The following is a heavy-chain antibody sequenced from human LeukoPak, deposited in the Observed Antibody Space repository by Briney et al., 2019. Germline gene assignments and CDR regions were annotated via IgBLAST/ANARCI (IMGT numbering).Heavy chain of an antibody. V-gene: IGHV1-69*02. D-gene: IGHD3-3*01. CDR3: AQYDFWSGYLADDAFDI. J-gene: IGHJ3*02. Sequence: SVKVPCKASGGTFSSYTISWVRQAPGQGLEWMGRIIPILGIANYAQKFQGRVTITADKSTSTAYMELSSLRSEDTAVYYCAQYDFWSGYLADDAFDIWGQGTMATVSS. CDR1: GGTFSSYT. CDR2: IIPILGIA.